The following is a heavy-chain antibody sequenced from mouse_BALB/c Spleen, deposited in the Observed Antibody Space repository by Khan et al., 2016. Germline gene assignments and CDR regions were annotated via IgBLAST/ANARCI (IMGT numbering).Heavy chain of an antibody. J-gene: IGHJ2*01. V-gene: IGHV1S56*01. D-gene: IGHD2-4*01. Sequence: QVQLKASGPELVKPGASVRISCKASGYTFTSYYIHWVKQRPGQGLEWIGWIYPGNVNTKYNEKFKGKATLTADKSSSTAYMQRRSLTSEDSAVYFCARGGLRRGYYFDYWGQGTTLTVSS. CDR2: IYPGNVNT. CDR3: ARGGLRRGYYFDY. CDR1: GYTFTSYY.